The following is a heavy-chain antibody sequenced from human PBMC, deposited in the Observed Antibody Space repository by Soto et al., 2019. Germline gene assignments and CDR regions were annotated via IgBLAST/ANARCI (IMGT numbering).Heavy chain of an antibody. J-gene: IGHJ3*02. Sequence: EVQLVESGGGLVQPGGSLRLSCAASGFTFSEYWMNWVRQAPGKGLVWVSRTNNDGSNTIYADSVEGRLTISRDNAKNTVYLQMNSLRVEDTAVYYCTRGGDSASFDIWGQGTTVTVSS. CDR1: GFTFSEYW. CDR3: TRGGDSASFDI. D-gene: IGHD4-17*01. V-gene: IGHV3-74*01. CDR2: TNNDGSNT.